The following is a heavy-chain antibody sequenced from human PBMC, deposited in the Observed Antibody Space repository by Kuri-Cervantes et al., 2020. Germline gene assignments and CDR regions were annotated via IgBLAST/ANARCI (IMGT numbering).Heavy chain of an antibody. CDR3: ARDSNDFWSGFYYYCGMGV. D-gene: IGHD3-3*01. CDR1: GFTFSSYG. V-gene: IGHV3-NL1*01. Sequence: GESLKISCAASGFTFSSYGMPWVRQAPGKGLEWVSVIYTGGTIYYVDSVKGRFTISRENSKNTLYLQMNSLRAEDTAVYYCARDSNDFWSGFYYYCGMGVCGQGTTVTVSS. CDR2: IYTGGTI. J-gene: IGHJ6*02.